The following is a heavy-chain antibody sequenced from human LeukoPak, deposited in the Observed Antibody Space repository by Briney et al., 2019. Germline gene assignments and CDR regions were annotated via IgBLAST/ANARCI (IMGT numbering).Heavy chain of an antibody. CDR1: GGTFSSYA. V-gene: IGHV1-69*04. J-gene: IGHJ5*02. Sequence: SVKVSCKASGGTFSSYAISWVRQAPGQGLEWMGRIIPIFGLANYAQKFQGRVTITADKSTSTAYMELSSLRSEDTAVYYCARETYTYYDFWSEYNWFDPWGQGTLVTVSS. CDR3: ARETYTYYDFWSEYNWFDP. CDR2: IIPIFGLA. D-gene: IGHD3-3*01.